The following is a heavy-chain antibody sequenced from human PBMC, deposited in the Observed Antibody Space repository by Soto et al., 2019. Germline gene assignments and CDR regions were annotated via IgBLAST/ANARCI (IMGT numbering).Heavy chain of an antibody. Sequence: QLQMQESGPGLVRPSETLSLTCTVSGGSISNSNYYWGWIRQPPGKGLEWIATLYYSGSTNYNPALMCRATMSLGTSKNQFSLRLCCVTAADTAVYFCARHGDASGSYYYYGMDVWGRGTTVTVSS. V-gene: IGHV4-39*01. CDR3: ARHGDASGSYYYYGMDV. D-gene: IGHD3-10*01. J-gene: IGHJ6*02. CDR2: LYYSGST. CDR1: GGSISNSNYY.